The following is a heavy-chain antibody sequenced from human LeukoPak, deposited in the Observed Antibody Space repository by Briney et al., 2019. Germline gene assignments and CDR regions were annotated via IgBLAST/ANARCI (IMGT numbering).Heavy chain of an antibody. J-gene: IGHJ6*03. V-gene: IGHV4-39*07. Sequence: SETLSLTCNVSGDSISKSRHFWAWIRQSPGRGLEWIGYIYNSGSTYYNPSLKSRVTISVDTSKNQFSLKLSSVTAADTAVYYCARVTVDTMVRGVMIYYYYYMDVWGKGTTVTVSS. D-gene: IGHD3-10*01. CDR2: IYNSGST. CDR1: GDSISKSRHF. CDR3: ARVTVDTMVRGVMIYYYYYMDV.